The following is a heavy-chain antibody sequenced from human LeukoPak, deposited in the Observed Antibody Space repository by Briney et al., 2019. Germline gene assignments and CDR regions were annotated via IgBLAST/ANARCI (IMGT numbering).Heavy chain of an antibody. V-gene: IGHV4-59*01. CDR1: GGSISSYY. D-gene: IGHD6-19*01. Sequence: SETLSLTCTVSGGSISSYYWSWIRQPPGKGLEWIGYIYYSGSTNYNPSLKSRVTISVDTSKNQFSLKLSSVTAADTAVYYCARDSLDPVAGTGYYYYYGMDVWGQGTTVTVPS. J-gene: IGHJ6*02. CDR2: IYYSGST. CDR3: ARDSLDPVAGTGYYYYYGMDV.